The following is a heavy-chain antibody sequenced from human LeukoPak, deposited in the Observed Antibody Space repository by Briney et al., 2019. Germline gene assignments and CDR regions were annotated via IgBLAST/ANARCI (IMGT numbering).Heavy chain of an antibody. J-gene: IGHJ4*02. V-gene: IGHV3-74*01. CDR3: ARDLGELVVRNYYFDY. CDR1: GFTFSSYW. D-gene: IGHD3-10*01. CDR2: INSDGSST. Sequence: PGRSLRLSCAASGFTFSSYWMHWVRQAPGKGLVWVSRINSDGSSTSYADSVKGRFTISRDNAKNTLYLQMNSLRAEDTAVYYCARDLGELVVRNYYFDYWGQGTLVTVSS.